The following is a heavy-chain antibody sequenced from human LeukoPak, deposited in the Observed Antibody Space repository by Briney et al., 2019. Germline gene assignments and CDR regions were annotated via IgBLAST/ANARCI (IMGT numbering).Heavy chain of an antibody. CDR1: GFTFSNYW. Sequence: GGSLRLSCTASGFTFSNYWMSWVRQAPGKGLEWVGFIRSKAYGGTTEYAASVKGRFTISRDDSKSIAYLQMNSLKTEGTAVYYCTRKGRGSYFDYFDYWGQGTLVTVSS. CDR2: IRSKAYGGTT. V-gene: IGHV3-49*04. CDR3: TRKGRGSYFDYFDY. D-gene: IGHD1-26*01. J-gene: IGHJ4*02.